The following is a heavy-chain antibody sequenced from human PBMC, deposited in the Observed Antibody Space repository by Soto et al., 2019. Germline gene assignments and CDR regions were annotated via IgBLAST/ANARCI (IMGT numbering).Heavy chain of an antibody. Sequence: QVQLVQSGAEVKKPGSSVKVSCKASGGTFNNYAISWVRQAPGQGLEWLGGIIPIFGTPQYAQRFQGRVTITADKSNDTVYLELRSDDAAVYYCARSEYTDLNFYAMDVWGQGTTVTVSS. J-gene: IGHJ6*02. V-gene: IGHV1-69*06. CDR2: IIPIFGTP. CDR1: GGTFNNYA. CDR3: ARSEYTDLNFYAMDV. D-gene: IGHD2-21*02.